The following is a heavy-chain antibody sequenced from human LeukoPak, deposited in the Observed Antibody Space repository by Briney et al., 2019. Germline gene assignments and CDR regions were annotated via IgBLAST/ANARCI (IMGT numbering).Heavy chain of an antibody. CDR1: GGSFSGYY. Sequence: SETLSLTCAVYGGSFSGYYWSWIRQPPGKGLEWIGEINHSGSTNYNPSLKSRVTISVDTSKNQFSLKLSSVTAADTAVYYCARLSYCGGDCYSTFDYWGQGTLVTVSS. CDR3: ARLSYCGGDCYSTFDY. V-gene: IGHV4-34*01. J-gene: IGHJ4*02. D-gene: IGHD2-21*02. CDR2: INHSGST.